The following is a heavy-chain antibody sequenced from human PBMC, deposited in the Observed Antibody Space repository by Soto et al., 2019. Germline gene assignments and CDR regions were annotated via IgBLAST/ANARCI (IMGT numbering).Heavy chain of an antibody. CDR3: ARDTDRPQLGGNYYYIMDV. J-gene: IGHJ6*02. CDR1: GGTFSSYA. V-gene: IGHV1-69*12. Sequence: QVQLVQSGSEVKKPGSSVKVSCKASGGTFSSYAISWVRQVPGQGLEWMGGIMPIFGTPDYAQKFQGRVTITADESTSIAYMELSSLRSEDPGVYYCARDTDRPQLGGNYYYIMDVWGQGTTVTVSS. D-gene: IGHD3-3*02. CDR2: IMPIFGTP.